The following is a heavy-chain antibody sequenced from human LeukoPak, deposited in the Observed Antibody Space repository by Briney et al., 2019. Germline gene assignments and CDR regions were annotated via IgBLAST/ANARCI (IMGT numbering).Heavy chain of an antibody. CDR1: GGSISSGGYY. CDR3: GRDGDYGPYFDY. J-gene: IGHJ4*02. Sequence: SQTLSLTCTVSGGSISSGGYYWSWIRQHPGKGLEWIGYIYYSGSTYYNPSLKSRVTISVDTSKNQFSLKLSSVTAADTAEYYCGRDGDYGPYFDYWGQGTLVTVSS. CDR2: IYYSGST. V-gene: IGHV4-31*03. D-gene: IGHD4-17*01.